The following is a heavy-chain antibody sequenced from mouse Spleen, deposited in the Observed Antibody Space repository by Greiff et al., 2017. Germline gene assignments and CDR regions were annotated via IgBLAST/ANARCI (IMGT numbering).Heavy chain of an antibody. V-gene: IGHV5-9-1*01. CDR1: GFTFSSYA. Sequence: EVKVVESGGGLVKPGGSLKLSCAASGFTFSSYAMSWVRQTPEKRLEWVATISSGGSYTYYPDSVKGRFTISRDNAKNTLYLQMSSLRSEDTAMYYCARPRSGHYYYAMDYWGQGTSVTVSS. CDR3: ARPRSGHYYYAMDY. CDR2: ISSGGSYT. J-gene: IGHJ4*01. D-gene: IGHD3-1*01.